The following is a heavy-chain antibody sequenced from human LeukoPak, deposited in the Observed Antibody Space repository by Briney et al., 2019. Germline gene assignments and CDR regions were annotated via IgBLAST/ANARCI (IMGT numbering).Heavy chain of an antibody. CDR1: GFAFSSYT. Sequence: GGSLRLSCAACGFAFSSYTMNWARQAPGKGLEWVASINRGGTSTHYAFSVKGRFTISRDNAQNVLYLQMNGMRGDDAAVYYCLRGDSRDFWGQGTLVTVSS. J-gene: IGHJ4*02. D-gene: IGHD3-22*01. CDR3: LRGDSRDF. CDR2: INRGGTST. V-gene: IGHV3-21*06.